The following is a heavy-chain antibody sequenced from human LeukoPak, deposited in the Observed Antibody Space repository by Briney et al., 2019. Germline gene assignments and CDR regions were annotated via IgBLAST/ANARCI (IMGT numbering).Heavy chain of an antibody. CDR3: ARVGKSGSYGYYYFDY. J-gene: IGHJ4*02. Sequence: GGSLRLSCAASGFTFSSYWMSWVRQAPGKGLEWVANIKQDGSERYYVDSVKGRFTISRDNAKNSLYLQMNSLRAEDTAVYYCARVGKSGSYGYYYFDYWGQGTPVTVSS. D-gene: IGHD5-18*01. CDR2: IKQDGSER. V-gene: IGHV3-7*01. CDR1: GFTFSSYW.